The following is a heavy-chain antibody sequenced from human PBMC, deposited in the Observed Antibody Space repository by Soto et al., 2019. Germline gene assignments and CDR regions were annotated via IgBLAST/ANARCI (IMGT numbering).Heavy chain of an antibody. V-gene: IGHV3-33*01. J-gene: IGHJ4*02. CDR1: GFTFSSYG. CDR3: ARDVAAAGMAPYFDY. Sequence: GGSLRLSCAASGFTFSSYGMHWVRQAPGKGLEWVAVIWYDGSNKYYADSVKGRFTISRDNSKNTLYLQMNSLRAEDTAVYYCARDVAAAGMAPYFDYWGQGTLVTVSS. CDR2: IWYDGSNK. D-gene: IGHD6-13*01.